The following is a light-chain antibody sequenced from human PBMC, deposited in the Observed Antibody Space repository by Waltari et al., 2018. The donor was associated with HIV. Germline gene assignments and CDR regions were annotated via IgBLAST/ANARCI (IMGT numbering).Light chain of an antibody. CDR1: SSNIGNNY. CDR3: GTWDSSLSAL. J-gene: IGLJ2*01. CDR2: DNN. Sequence: QSVLTQPPSVSAAPGQKVTISCSGSSSNIGNNYGSWYQQPPGTAPKLLIYDNNKRPSGIPDRFSGSKSGTSATLGITGLQTGDEADYYCGTWDSSLSALFGGGTKLTVL. V-gene: IGLV1-51*01.